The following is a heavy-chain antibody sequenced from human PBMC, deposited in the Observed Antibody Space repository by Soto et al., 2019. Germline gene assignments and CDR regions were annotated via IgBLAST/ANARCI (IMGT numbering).Heavy chain of an antibody. CDR3: ARDRYCSSTSCPRGRFDP. CDR1: GYTFTSYY. D-gene: IGHD2-2*01. Sequence: QVQLVQSGAEVKKPGASVKVSCKASGYTFTSYYMHWVRQAPGQGLEWMGIINPSGGSTSYAQKFQGSVTMTRDTSSSTVYKELSSVRSEDTAVYYCARDRYCSSTSCPRGRFDPWGQGTLVTVSS. CDR2: INPSGGST. V-gene: IGHV1-46*01. J-gene: IGHJ5*02.